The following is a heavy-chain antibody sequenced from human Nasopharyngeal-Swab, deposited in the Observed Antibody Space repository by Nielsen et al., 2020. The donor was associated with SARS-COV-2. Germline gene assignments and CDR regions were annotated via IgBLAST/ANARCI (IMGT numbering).Heavy chain of an antibody. CDR3: TRGGRVAPPVPAS. CDR2: IDSDGGAT. Sequence: GESLKISCAASGFTFSSHWMNWVRQPPGKGLVWVSRIDSDGGATTYADSVEGRFTISRDNDKHTLYLQKDSLSAEGTAVYYCTRGGRVAPPVPASWGQGTLVTVSS. D-gene: IGHD3-10*02. J-gene: IGHJ5*02. V-gene: IGHV3-74*01. CDR1: GFTFSSHW.